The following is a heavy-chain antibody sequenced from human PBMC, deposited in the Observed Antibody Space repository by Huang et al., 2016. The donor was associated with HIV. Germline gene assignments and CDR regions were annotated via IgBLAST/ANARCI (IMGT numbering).Heavy chain of an antibody. CDR2: VVPSLGTA. CDR1: GGTFSSYA. Sequence: QVLLVQSGAEVRKPGSSVKVSCTAFGGTFSSYAISWVRQAPGQGLEVMGGVVPSLGTANYNQKFQGRVTITVDESTNTGYMELTRLTSEDTAVYYCARTAYSYGFRQGYNWFDPWGQGTPVTVSS. D-gene: IGHD5-18*01. J-gene: IGHJ5*02. CDR3: ARTAYSYGFRQGYNWFDP. V-gene: IGHV1-69*13.